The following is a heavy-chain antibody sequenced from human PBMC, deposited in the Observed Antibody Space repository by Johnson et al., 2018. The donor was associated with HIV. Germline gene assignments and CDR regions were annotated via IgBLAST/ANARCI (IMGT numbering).Heavy chain of an antibody. J-gene: IGHJ3*01. CDR2: IYVGGNT. D-gene: IGHD3-22*01. V-gene: IGHV3-53*01. CDR3: SRAYYDRRGYYPHAFHV. CDR1: VFSVSGNY. Sequence: EVQVVESGGGLIQPGGSPRVSCAASVFSVSGNYMSWVRQAPGKGLEWVSSIYVGGNTYSADSVKGRFTISRDNSENTLYLQMDRLRAEDTAVYYCSRAYYDRRGYYPHAFHVWGQGTVVTVSA.